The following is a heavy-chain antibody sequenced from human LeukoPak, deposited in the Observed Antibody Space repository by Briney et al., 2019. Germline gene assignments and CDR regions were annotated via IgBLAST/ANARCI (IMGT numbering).Heavy chain of an antibody. J-gene: IGHJ4*02. CDR1: GGSISNYY. CDR2: IYHTGST. D-gene: IGHD5-12*01. CDR3: AREDSGYDYSPFYD. Sequence: PSETLSLTCTVSGGSISNYYWSWIRQPPGKGLEWIGYIYHTGSTSYNPSLKSRVIMSVDTSQNQFSLKVRSVTAADTAVYYCAREDSGYDYSPFYDWRQGILVTVSS. V-gene: IGHV4-59*01.